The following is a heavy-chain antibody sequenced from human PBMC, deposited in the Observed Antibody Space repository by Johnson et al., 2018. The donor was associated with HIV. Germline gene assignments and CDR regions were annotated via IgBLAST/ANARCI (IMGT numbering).Heavy chain of an antibody. CDR2: IKSKSDGGTT. CDR3: AKVSVVTPYDPFDI. Sequence: VQLVESGGGFVKPGGSLRLSCAASGFTNNNAWLNWVRQAPGKGLEWVGRIKSKSDGGTTDYAAPVKGRFTISRDDSKNTLYLQMNSLRVDDTAVYHCAKVSVVTPYDPFDIWGQGRKVTVSS. J-gene: IGHJ3*02. V-gene: IGHV3-15*01. CDR1: GFTNNNAW. D-gene: IGHD2-21*01.